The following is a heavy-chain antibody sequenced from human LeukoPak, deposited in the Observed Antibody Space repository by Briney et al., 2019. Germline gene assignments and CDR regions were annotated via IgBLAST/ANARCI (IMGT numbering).Heavy chain of an antibody. CDR1: GFTFSSYW. J-gene: IGHJ4*02. Sequence: GGSLRLSCAASGFTFSSYWMPWVRQAPGKGLEWVANIKQDGSEKYYVDSVKGRFTISRDNAKNSLYLQMNSLRAEDTAVYSCVRDGDTSGYTNWGQGTLVTVSS. CDR2: IKQDGSEK. D-gene: IGHD3-22*01. CDR3: VRDGDTSGYTN. V-gene: IGHV3-7*01.